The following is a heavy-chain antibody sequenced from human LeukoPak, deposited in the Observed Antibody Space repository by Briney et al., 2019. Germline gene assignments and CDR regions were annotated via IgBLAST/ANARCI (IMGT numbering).Heavy chain of an antibody. CDR1: GYSISSGYY. J-gene: IGHJ4*02. CDR3: ARHAVLWFGEPIDY. Sequence: PSETLSLTCAVSGYSISSGYYWGWIRQPPGKGLEWIGSIYHSGSTYSNPSLKSRVPISVDTSKNQFSLKLSSVTAADTAVYYCARHAVLWFGEPIDYWGQGTLVTVSS. V-gene: IGHV4-38-2*01. D-gene: IGHD3-10*01. CDR2: IYHSGST.